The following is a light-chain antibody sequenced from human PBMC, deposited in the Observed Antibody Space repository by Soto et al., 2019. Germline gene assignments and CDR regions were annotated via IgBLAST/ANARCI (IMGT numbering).Light chain of an antibody. Sequence: EIVLTQSPGTLSLSPGERATLSCRTSQSLSNIYLAWYQQKSGQAPRLLIYDASSRATGIPDRFSGSGSGTDFTLTIRRLEPEDFAVYYCQQYDTTPYTFGQGTMLEIK. CDR1: QSLSNIY. V-gene: IGKV3-20*01. CDR3: QQYDTTPYT. J-gene: IGKJ2*01. CDR2: DAS.